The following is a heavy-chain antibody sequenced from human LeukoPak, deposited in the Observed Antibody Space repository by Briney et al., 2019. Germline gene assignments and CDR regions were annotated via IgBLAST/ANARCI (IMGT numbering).Heavy chain of an antibody. CDR1: GFTVSSNY. V-gene: IGHV3-53*01. CDR3: ARGVVAVAGTWYFDY. D-gene: IGHD6-19*01. Sequence: PGGSLRLSCAASGFTVSSNYMSWVRQAPGKGLEWVSVIYSGGSTYYADSVKGRFTISRDNSKNTLYLQMNSLRAEDTAVYYCARGVVAVAGTWYFDYWGQGTLVTVSS. J-gene: IGHJ4*02. CDR2: IYSGGST.